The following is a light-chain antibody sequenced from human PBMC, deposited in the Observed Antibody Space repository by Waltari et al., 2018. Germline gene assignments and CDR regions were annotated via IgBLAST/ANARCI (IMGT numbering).Light chain of an antibody. Sequence: QLVLTQSPSASASLGASVKVTCTLSSGHTSYAIAWHQQQPEKGPRYLMKINSDGSHSKGDGIPDRFSGSSSGACRYLAISILQSEDDADYYCQTWDTGILVFGVGTKLTVL. V-gene: IGLV4-69*01. J-gene: IGLJ3*02. CDR3: QTWDTGILV. CDR2: INSDGSH. CDR1: SGHTSYA.